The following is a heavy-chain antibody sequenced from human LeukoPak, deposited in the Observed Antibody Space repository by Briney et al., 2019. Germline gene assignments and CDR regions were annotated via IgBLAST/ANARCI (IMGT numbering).Heavy chain of an antibody. CDR2: ISAYNGDT. CDR3: ARSVAVSGTAFNPHFDY. V-gene: IGHV1-18*01. D-gene: IGHD6-19*01. Sequence: GASVKVSCKASGYTFTSYGITWVRQAPGQGLEWMGWISAYNGDTNYAQKVQGRVTMTTDTSTSTAYMELRSLRSDDTAVYYCARSVAVSGTAFNPHFDYWGQGTLVTVSS. J-gene: IGHJ4*02. CDR1: GYTFTSYG.